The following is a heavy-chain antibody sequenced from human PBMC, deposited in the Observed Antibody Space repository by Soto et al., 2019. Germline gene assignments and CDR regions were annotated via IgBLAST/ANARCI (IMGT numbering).Heavy chain of an antibody. CDR1: GYTFTSYA. J-gene: IGHJ5*02. CDR3: ARSNWTSRSAWFDP. D-gene: IGHD1-1*01. CDR2: INAGNGNT. V-gene: IGHV1-3*01. Sequence: ASVKVSCKASGYTFTSYAMHWVRQAPGQRLEWMGWINAGNGNTKHSQKFQGRVTITRDTSASTAYMELSSLRSEDTAVYYCARSNWTSRSAWFDPWGQGTLVTVSS.